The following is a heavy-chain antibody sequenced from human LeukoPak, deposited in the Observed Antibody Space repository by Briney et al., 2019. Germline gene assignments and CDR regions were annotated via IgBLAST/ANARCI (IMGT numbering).Heavy chain of an antibody. J-gene: IGHJ2*01. Sequence: ASVKVSCKASGYTFTSYAMNWVRQAPGQGLEWMGWINTNTGNPTYAQGFTGRFVFSLDTSVSTAYLQISSLKAEDTAVYYCAREDCSSTSYYAPWGSGYFDLWGRGTLVTVSS. D-gene: IGHD2-2*01. CDR2: INTNTGNP. CDR3: AREDCSSTSYYAPWGSGYFDL. CDR1: GYTFTSYA. V-gene: IGHV7-4-1*02.